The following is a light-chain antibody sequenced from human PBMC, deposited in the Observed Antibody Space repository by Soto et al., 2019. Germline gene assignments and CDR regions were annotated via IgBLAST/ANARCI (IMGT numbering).Light chain of an antibody. CDR3: QQYGSSGT. CDR2: GAS. Sequence: EIVLTRSPGTLSLSPGERATLSCRASQSVSNNYLAWYQQKPGQAPRLLIYGASNRATGIPDRFSGSRSGTDFTLTISRLEPEDFAVYYCQQYGSSGTFGQGTKVDIK. V-gene: IGKV3-20*01. CDR1: QSVSNNY. J-gene: IGKJ1*01.